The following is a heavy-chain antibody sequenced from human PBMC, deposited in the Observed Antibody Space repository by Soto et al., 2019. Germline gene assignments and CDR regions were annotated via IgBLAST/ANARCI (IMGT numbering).Heavy chain of an antibody. CDR3: AKGDYYYDSSGYYGY. V-gene: IGHV1-69*13. D-gene: IGHD3-22*01. J-gene: IGHJ4*02. CDR1: GGTFSSYA. Sequence: GASVKVSCKASGGTFSSYAISWVRQAPGQGLEWMGGIIPIFGTANYAQKFQGRVTITADEPTSTAYMELSSLRSEDTAVYYCAKGDYYYDSSGYYGYWGQGTLVTVSS. CDR2: IIPIFGTA.